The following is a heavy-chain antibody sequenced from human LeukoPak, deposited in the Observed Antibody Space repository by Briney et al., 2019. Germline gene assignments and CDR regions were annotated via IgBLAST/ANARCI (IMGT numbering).Heavy chain of an antibody. CDR1: GFTFSSYS. J-gene: IGHJ4*02. Sequence: PGGSLRLSCAASGFTFSSYSMNWVRQAPGKGLEWVSYISSSSSTIYYADSVKGRFTISRDNAKNSLYLQMNSLRAEDTAVYYCAIAYDILTGGDFGYWGQGTLVTVSS. CDR3: AIAYDILTGGDFGY. D-gene: IGHD3-9*01. CDR2: ISSSSSTI. V-gene: IGHV3-48*01.